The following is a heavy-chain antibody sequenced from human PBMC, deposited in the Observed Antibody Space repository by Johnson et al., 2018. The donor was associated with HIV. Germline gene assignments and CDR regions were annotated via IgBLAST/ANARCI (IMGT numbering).Heavy chain of an antibody. CDR2: IWYDGSNK. V-gene: IGHV3-33*01. J-gene: IGHJ3*02. Sequence: QVQVLESGGGVVQPGRSLRLSCAASGFTLSSYGMHWVRQAPGKGLEWVAGIWYDGSNKNYADSVKGRLTISRDNSKNTLYLQMNSLRAGDTAVYYCAAGGVPALDILGQGTMVTVSS. D-gene: IGHD6-13*01. CDR3: AAGGVPALDI. CDR1: GFTLSSYG.